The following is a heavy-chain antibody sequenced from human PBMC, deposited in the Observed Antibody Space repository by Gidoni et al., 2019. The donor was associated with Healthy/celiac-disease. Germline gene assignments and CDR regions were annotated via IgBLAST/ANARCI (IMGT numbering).Heavy chain of an antibody. CDR1: GFTFSSYA. V-gene: IGHV3-23*01. Sequence: EVQLLESWGGLVQPGRSLRLSCAASGFTFSSYAMSWVRQAPGKGLEWVSAIRGSGGSTYYADSVKGRFTISRDNSKNTLYLQMNSLRAEDTAVYYCAKVHRLLWFGEPLDYWGQGTLVTVSS. CDR2: IRGSGGST. D-gene: IGHD3-10*01. J-gene: IGHJ4*02. CDR3: AKVHRLLWFGEPLDY.